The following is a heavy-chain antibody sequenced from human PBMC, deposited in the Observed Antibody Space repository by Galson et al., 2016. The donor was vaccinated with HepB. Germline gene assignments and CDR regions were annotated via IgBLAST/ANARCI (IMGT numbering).Heavy chain of an antibody. J-gene: IGHJ4*02. CDR1: GFAFRDSA. CDR3: TSAEAYYYDSHY. CDR2: IRSKAYDGTT. D-gene: IGHD3-22*01. Sequence: SLRLSCAASGFAFRDSAMSWFRQAPNKGLEWVGSIRSKAYDGTTDYAASVKGRFTISRDDSKSIAYLQMNSLKTEDTAVYYCTSAEAYYYDSHYWGQGTLVTVSS. V-gene: IGHV3-49*03.